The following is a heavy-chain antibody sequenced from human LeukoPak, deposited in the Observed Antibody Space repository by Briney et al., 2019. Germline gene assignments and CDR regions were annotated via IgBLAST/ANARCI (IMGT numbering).Heavy chain of an antibody. CDR2: IYYSGST. CDR3: ARGSYYDSSGRYYFDY. D-gene: IGHD3-22*01. Sequence: SETLSLTCTVSGDSISSSSYYWSWIRQPPGKGLEWIGYIYYSGSTNYNPSLKSRVTISVDTSKNQFSLKLSSVTAADTAVYYCARGSYYDSSGRYYFDYWGQGTLVTVSS. CDR1: GDSISSSSYY. V-gene: IGHV4-61*05. J-gene: IGHJ4*02.